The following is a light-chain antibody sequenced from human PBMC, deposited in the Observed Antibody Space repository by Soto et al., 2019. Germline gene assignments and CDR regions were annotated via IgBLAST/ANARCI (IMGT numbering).Light chain of an antibody. CDR1: QSISSY. V-gene: IGKV1-39*01. CDR2: AAS. CDR3: QQCYTTPVT. J-gene: IGKJ1*01. Sequence: DIQMTQSPSSLSASVGDRVTITCRASQSISSYLNWYQQKPGKAPNLLIYAASTLQGGVPSRFSGSGSGTDFTLTISSLQPEDFATYYCQQCYTTPVTFGQGTKVEIK.